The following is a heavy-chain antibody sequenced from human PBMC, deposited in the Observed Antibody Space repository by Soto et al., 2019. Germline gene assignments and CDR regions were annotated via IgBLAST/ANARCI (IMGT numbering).Heavy chain of an antibody. Sequence: QITLKESGPTLVKPTQTLTLTCTFSGFSLSTSGVGVGWIRQPPGKALEWLALIYWDDDKRYSPSLKSRLTITKDTPKNQVVLTMTNMDPVDTATYYCALTYYGAGSYYTVRWFDPWGQGTLVTVSS. J-gene: IGHJ5*02. CDR3: ALTYYGAGSYYTVRWFDP. CDR2: IYWDDDK. CDR1: GFSLSTSGVG. V-gene: IGHV2-5*02. D-gene: IGHD3-10*01.